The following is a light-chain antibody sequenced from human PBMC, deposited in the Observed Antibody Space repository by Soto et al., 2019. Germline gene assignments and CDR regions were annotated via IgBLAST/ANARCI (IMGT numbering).Light chain of an antibody. CDR3: QQSYSAVLYT. CDR2: AAS. Sequence: DIQMTQSPPSLSASIGDRVTITCRASRSISSNLNWYQQKPGKAPKLLIYAASSFQSGVPSRFSGSGSGTDFTLTISSLQPEDFATYYCQQSYSAVLYTFGQGTKLEIK. CDR1: RSISSN. J-gene: IGKJ2*01. V-gene: IGKV1-39*01.